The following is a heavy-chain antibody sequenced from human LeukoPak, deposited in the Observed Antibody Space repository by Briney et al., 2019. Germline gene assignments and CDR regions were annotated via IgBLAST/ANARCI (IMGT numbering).Heavy chain of an antibody. CDR2: IYSGDTT. J-gene: IGHJ2*01. D-gene: IGHD6-13*01. CDR1: GFTVSSNY. V-gene: IGHV3-53*01. CDR3: ARVGSSWPNWYFDL. Sequence: PGGSLRLSCAASGFTVSSNYMSWVRQAPGKGLEWVSVIYSGDTTYYADSVKGRFTISRDNSKNTLYLQMNSLRAEDTAVYYCARVGSSWPNWYFDLWGRGTLVTVSS.